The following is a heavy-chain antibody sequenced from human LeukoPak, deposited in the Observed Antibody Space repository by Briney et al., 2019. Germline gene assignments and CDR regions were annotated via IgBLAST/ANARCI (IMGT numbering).Heavy chain of an antibody. CDR3: ARGATISETGYFDF. D-gene: IGHD5-24*01. V-gene: IGHV4-34*01. Sequence: SETLSLTCAVYGGSFSRYYWSWVRQSPGKGLEWIAEIDHRGDTNYNPSVRSRVTISVDTTKNQFSLKVKSLSAADTAVYYCARGATISETGYFDFWGQGTLVTVSS. CDR2: IDHRGDT. CDR1: GGSFSRYY. J-gene: IGHJ4*03.